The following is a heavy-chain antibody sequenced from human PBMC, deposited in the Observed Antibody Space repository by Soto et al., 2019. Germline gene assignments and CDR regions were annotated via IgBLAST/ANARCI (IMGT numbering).Heavy chain of an antibody. V-gene: IGHV3-23*01. Sequence: EVQLLESGGGLVQPGGSLRLSCAASGFAFSLYAMTWVRQAPGKGLDWVSYISATGSDTFYADSVKGRFIVSRDNSKNTVYLQVNSLRAEDSAVYYCAIDRWAAFGASWGQGTLVTVSS. D-gene: IGHD3-10*01. CDR2: ISATGSDT. CDR1: GFAFSLYA. J-gene: IGHJ5*02. CDR3: AIDRWAAFGAS.